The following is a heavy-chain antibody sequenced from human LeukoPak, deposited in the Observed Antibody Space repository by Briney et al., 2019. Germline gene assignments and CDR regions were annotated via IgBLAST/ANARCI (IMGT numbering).Heavy chain of an antibody. V-gene: IGHV3-30*18. D-gene: IGHD3-10*01. CDR1: GFTLSSYA. CDR2: ISKDGTNK. J-gene: IGHJ4*02. Sequence: GRSLRLSCAASGFTLSSYAMHWVRQAPGKGLQWVAVISKDGTNKYYADSVKGRFTISRDNSKNTLYLQMNSLRTEDTAVYYCGKDGYYSSGTYLDSWGQGTLVTVSS. CDR3: GKDGYYSSGTYLDS.